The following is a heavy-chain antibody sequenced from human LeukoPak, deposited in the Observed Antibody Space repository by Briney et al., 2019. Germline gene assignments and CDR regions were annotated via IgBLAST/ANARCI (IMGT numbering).Heavy chain of an antibody. J-gene: IGHJ6*03. V-gene: IGHV4-61*02. Sequence: SETLSLTCTVSGGSVSSGLYYCTWIRQPAGEGLEWVGRVSASGTTDYNPSLKSRVIISVDTSKNQFSLRLSSVTAADTAVYYCARLQYFDMDVWGKGTTVTVSS. D-gene: IGHD4-11*01. CDR2: VSASGTT. CDR3: ARLQYFDMDV. CDR1: GGSVSSGLYY.